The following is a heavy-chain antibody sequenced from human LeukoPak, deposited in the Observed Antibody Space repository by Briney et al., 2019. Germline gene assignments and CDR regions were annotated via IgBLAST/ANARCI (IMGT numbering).Heavy chain of an antibody. CDR3: AWGEGDYGDYGDGEYFQH. Sequence: SVKVSCKASGGTFSSYAISWVRQAPGQGLEWMGGIIPIFGTANYAQKFQGRVTITADKSTSTAYMELSSLRSEDTAVYYCAWGEGDYGDYGDGEYFQHWGQGTLVTVSS. CDR2: IIPIFGTA. D-gene: IGHD4-17*01. J-gene: IGHJ1*01. V-gene: IGHV1-69*06. CDR1: GGTFSSYA.